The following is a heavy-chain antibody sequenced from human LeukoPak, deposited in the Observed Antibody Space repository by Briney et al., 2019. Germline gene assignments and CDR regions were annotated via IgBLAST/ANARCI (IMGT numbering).Heavy chain of an antibody. V-gene: IGHV3-23*01. CDR3: AKDRYSGSPYYFDY. Sequence: HPGGSLRLSCAPSGFIFSNYGMSWARPAPGRGGEWFSAISGSDGHTYYADSVKGRFTISRDNSKTTLYLQMNSLSAEDTAVYYCAKDRYSGSPYYFDYWGQGTLVTVSS. CDR2: ISGSDGHT. J-gene: IGHJ4*02. CDR1: GFIFSNYG. D-gene: IGHD4-23*01.